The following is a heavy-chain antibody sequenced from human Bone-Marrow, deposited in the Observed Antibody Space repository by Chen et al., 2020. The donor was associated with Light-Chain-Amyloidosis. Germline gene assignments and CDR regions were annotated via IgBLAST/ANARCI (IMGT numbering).Heavy chain of an antibody. J-gene: IGHJ4*02. D-gene: IGHD4-4*01. Sequence: QVQLQESGPGLVKPSEALSLTCTVSGGSISTNYWSWIRHPPGKGLEWIGYSSYSGSTVYNTSLERRVSISVYTSKNEFSLTLSSVTAADTAVYSFARGEYSRGREYVNWGQGTLVTVSS. CDR2: SSYSGST. V-gene: IGHV4-59*12. CDR3: ARGEYSRGREYVN. CDR1: GGSISTNY.